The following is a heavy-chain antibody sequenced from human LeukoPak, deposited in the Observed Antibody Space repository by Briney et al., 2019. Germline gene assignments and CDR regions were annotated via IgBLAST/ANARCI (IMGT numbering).Heavy chain of an antibody. J-gene: IGHJ4*02. CDR3: ARLETVTTLFDY. CDR1: GGSISSCSYY. D-gene: IGHD4-11*01. CDR2: IYYSGST. Sequence: SETLSLTCTVSGGSISSCSYYWGWIRPPPGRGLEWIGSIYYSGSTYYNPSLKSRVTISVDTSKNQFSLKLSSVTAADTAVYYCARLETVTTLFDYWGQGTLVTVSS. V-gene: IGHV4-39*01.